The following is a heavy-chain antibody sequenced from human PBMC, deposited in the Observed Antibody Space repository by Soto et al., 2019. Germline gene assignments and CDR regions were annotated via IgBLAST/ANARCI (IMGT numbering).Heavy chain of an antibody. Sequence: PSETLSLTCTVSGGSISSSSYYWGWIRQPPGKGLEWIGSIYYSGSTYYNPSLKSRVTISVDTSKNQFSLKLSSVTAADTAVYYCARSQKFDYYGSGSSRWFDPWGQGTLVTVSS. CDR3: ARSQKFDYYGSGSSRWFDP. J-gene: IGHJ5*02. CDR2: IYYSGST. V-gene: IGHV4-39*01. D-gene: IGHD3-10*01. CDR1: GGSISSSSYY.